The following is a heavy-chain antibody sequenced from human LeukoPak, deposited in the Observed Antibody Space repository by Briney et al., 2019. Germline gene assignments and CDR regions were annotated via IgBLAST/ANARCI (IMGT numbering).Heavy chain of an antibody. D-gene: IGHD2-15*01. J-gene: IGHJ4*02. V-gene: IGHV4-4*07. Sequence: SETLSLTYTVSGGSISNYYWSWIRQPAGKGLERIGRIHTSGSSNCNPSLKSRVTMSVDTSKNQFSLKLTSVTAADTAVYYCARGSSGARFDYWGQGTLVTVSS. CDR2: IHTSGSS. CDR3: ARGSSGARFDY. CDR1: GGSISNYY.